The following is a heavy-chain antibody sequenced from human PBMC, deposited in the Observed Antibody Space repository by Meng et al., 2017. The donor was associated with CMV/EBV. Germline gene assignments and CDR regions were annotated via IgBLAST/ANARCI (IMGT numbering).Heavy chain of an antibody. J-gene: IGHJ4*02. CDR3: ARLSEVVVPAARGFKDY. D-gene: IGHD2-2*01. CDR1: GGSFSGYY. V-gene: IGHV4-34*01. CDR2: INHSGST. Sequence: SETLSLTCAVYGGSFSGYYWSWIRQPPGKGLEWIGEINHSGSTNYNPSLKSRVTISVDTSKNQFSLKLSSVTAADTAVYYCARLSEVVVPAARGFKDYRGQGTLVTVSS.